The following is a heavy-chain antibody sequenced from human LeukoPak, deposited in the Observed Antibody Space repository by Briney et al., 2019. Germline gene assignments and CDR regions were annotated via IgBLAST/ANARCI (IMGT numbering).Heavy chain of an antibody. Sequence: PGGSLRLSCAASGFTFGSYAMHWVRQAPGKGLEWVAVISYDGSNKYYADSVKGRFTISRDNSKNTLYLQMNSLRAEDTAVYYCARGRRFGEVGYYYYGMDVWGQGTTVTVSS. CDR2: ISYDGSNK. CDR1: GFTFGSYA. CDR3: ARGRRFGEVGYYYYGMDV. D-gene: IGHD3-10*01. V-gene: IGHV3-30-3*01. J-gene: IGHJ6*02.